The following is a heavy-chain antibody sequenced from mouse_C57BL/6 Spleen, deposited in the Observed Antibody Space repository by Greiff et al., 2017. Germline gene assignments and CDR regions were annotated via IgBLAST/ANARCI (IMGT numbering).Heavy chain of an antibody. CDR2: IDPSDGYT. Sequence: QVQLQQPGAELVKPGASVKLSCKASGYTFTSYWMQWVRQRPGQGLEWIGEIDPSDGYTNYNQKFKGKATLTVDTSSSTAYMQLSSLTSEDSAVYYCARFHYDGSSRPFAYWGQGTLVTVSA. D-gene: IGHD1-1*01. V-gene: IGHV1-50*01. CDR1: GYTFTSYW. CDR3: ARFHYDGSSRPFAY. J-gene: IGHJ3*01.